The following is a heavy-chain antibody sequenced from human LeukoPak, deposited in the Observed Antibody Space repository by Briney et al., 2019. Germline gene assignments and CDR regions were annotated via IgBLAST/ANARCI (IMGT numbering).Heavy chain of an antibody. CDR1: GFTVSSNY. CDR2: IYSGGST. J-gene: IGHJ6*02. Sequence: AGGSLRLSCAASGFTVSSNYMCWVRQAPGKGLEWVSVIYSGGSTYYADSVKGRFTISRDNSKNTLYLQMSSLRAEDTAVYYCARDPAGYYDILTGAYGMDVWGQGTTVTVSS. D-gene: IGHD3-9*01. CDR3: ARDPAGYYDILTGAYGMDV. V-gene: IGHV3-66*01.